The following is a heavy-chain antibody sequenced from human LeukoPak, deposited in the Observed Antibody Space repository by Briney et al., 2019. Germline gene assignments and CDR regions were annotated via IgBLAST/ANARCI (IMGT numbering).Heavy chain of an antibody. Sequence: KPSETLSLTCTVSGGSISSYYWSWIRQPPGKGLEWIGYIYYSGSTYYNPSLKSRVTISVDTSKNQFSLKLSSVTAADTAVYYCARDCGSGSYYHYYYYYYMDVWGKGTTVTVSS. V-gene: IGHV4-59*12. CDR2: IYYSGST. J-gene: IGHJ6*03. D-gene: IGHD3-10*01. CDR3: ARDCGSGSYYHYYYYYYMDV. CDR1: GGSISSYY.